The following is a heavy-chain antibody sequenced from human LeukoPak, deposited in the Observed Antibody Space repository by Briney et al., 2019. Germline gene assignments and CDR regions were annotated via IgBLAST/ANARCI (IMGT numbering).Heavy chain of an antibody. CDR1: GFTFSSYW. CDR3: ARSLELITIILSPDY. V-gene: IGHV3-7*01. D-gene: IGHD3-22*01. J-gene: IGHJ4*02. CDR2: IKQDGSEK. Sequence: SLRLSCAASGFTFSSYWMSWVRQAPGKGLEWVANIKQDGSEKYYVDSVKGRFTISRDNAENSLSLQMNSLRAEDAAVYYCARSLELITIILSPDYWGQGTLVTVSS.